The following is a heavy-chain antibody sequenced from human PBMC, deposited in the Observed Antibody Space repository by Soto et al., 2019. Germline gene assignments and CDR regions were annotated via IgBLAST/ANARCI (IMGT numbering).Heavy chain of an antibody. CDR2: VTGSGDST. J-gene: IGHJ4*02. Sequence: EVQLLESGGGLVQPGGSLRLSCAASGFTFTTYAMSWVRQAPGKGLKWVSAVTGSGDSTYYEDSVKGRFTISRDNFKNTLYLEMNSLRAEDTAVYYCARDQRYYCATTSCYVFDSWGQGALVTVSS. CDR1: GFTFTTYA. V-gene: IGHV3-23*01. D-gene: IGHD2-2*01. CDR3: ARDQRYYCATTSCYVFDS.